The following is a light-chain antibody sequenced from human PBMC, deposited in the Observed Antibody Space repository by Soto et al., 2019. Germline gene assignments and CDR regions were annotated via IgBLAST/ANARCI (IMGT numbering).Light chain of an antibody. J-gene: IGKJ2*01. CDR2: GAS. CDR3: QQYGISPPYT. CDR1: QSVSSSY. V-gene: IGKV3-20*01. Sequence: EIVXXXXPXXLSLSPGERATLTCRASQSVSSSYLAWYQQKPGQAPRLLVYGASNRATGIPDRFSASGSGTDFTLTISRLEPEDFAVYYCQQYGISPPYTFGQGTKLENK.